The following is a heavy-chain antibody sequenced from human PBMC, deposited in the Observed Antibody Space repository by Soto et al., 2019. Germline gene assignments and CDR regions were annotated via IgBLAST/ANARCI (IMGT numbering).Heavy chain of an antibody. Sequence: QLQLQESGPGLVKPSETLSLTCTVSGGSISSSSYYWGWIRQPPGKGLEWIGSIYYSGSTYYNPSLKSRVTISVDTSKNQFSLKLSSVTAADTAVYYCATSYWELFGNWFDPWGQGTLVTVSS. D-gene: IGHD3-10*01. CDR3: ATSYWELFGNWFDP. J-gene: IGHJ5*02. V-gene: IGHV4-39*01. CDR2: IYYSGST. CDR1: GGSISSSSYY.